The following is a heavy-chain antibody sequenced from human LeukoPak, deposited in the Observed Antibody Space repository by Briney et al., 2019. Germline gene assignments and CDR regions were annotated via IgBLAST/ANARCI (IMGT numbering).Heavy chain of an antibody. Sequence: SETLSLTCTVSGGSISSYYWSWIRQPPGKGLEWIGYTHYSGSTKYNPSLKSRLTISVDSSKNQFSLRLSSVTAADTAVYFCARGAAGTGAADYWGQGTLVTVST. V-gene: IGHV4-59*01. CDR3: ARGAAGTGAADY. D-gene: IGHD6-13*01. CDR1: GGSISSYY. CDR2: THYSGST. J-gene: IGHJ4*02.